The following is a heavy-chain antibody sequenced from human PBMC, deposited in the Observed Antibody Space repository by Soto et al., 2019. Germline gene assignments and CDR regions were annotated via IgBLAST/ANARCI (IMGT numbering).Heavy chain of an antibody. V-gene: IGHV4-39*01. CDR1: GGSISSSSYY. CDR2: IYYSGIT. J-gene: IGHJ6*02. CDR3: ARQEAGSIYHYYYYGMDV. Sequence: SETLSLTCTVCGGSISSSSYYWGWIHQPPGKGLELIGSIYYSGITYYNPSLKSRVTISVDTSKNQFSLKLRSVTAADTAVYYCARQEAGSIYHYYYYGMDVWGQGTTVTVSS. D-gene: IGHD6-13*01.